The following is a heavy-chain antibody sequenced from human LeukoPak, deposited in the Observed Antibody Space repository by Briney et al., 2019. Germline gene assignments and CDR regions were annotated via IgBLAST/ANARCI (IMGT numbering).Heavy chain of an antibody. Sequence: SVKVSCEASGYTFTGYYMHWVRQAPGQGLEWMGWINPNSGGTNYAQKFQGRVTMTRDTSISTAYMELSRLRSDDTAVYYCARGLQENLAWLTAFSAFDIWGQGTMVTVSS. CDR1: GYTFTGYY. D-gene: IGHD6-19*01. J-gene: IGHJ3*02. CDR2: INPNSGGT. CDR3: ARGLQENLAWLTAFSAFDI. V-gene: IGHV1-2*02.